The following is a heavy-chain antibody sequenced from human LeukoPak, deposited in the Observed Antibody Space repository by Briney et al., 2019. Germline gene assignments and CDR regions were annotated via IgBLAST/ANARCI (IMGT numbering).Heavy chain of an antibody. J-gene: IGHJ4*02. CDR3: ASLYYYDSSGYYS. D-gene: IGHD3-22*01. V-gene: IGHV4-34*01. CDR2: INHSGST. CDR1: GGSFSGYY. Sequence: SETLSLTCAVYGGSFSGYYWGWIRQPPGKGLEWIGEINHSGSTNYNPSLKSRVTISVDTSKNQFSLKLSSVTAADTAVYYCASLYYYDSSGYYSWGQGTLVTVSS.